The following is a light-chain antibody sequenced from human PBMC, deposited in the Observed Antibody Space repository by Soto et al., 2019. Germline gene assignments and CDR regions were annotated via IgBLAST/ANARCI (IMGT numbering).Light chain of an antibody. J-gene: IGLJ1*01. CDR3: QVCESNSVFV. CDR1: NIGSQS. Sequence: SYELAQPPSVSVAPGQTARITCGGNNIGSQSVHWYQQKPGQAPVLVVYDDADRPSGVPERSSGSKSGNMATLTISRVEAGDEADYYCQVCESNSVFVFGIGTKVTV. V-gene: IGLV3-21*02. CDR2: DDA.